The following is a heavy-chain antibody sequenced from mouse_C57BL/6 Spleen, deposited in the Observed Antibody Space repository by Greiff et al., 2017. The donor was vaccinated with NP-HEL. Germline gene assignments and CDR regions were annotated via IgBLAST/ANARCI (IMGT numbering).Heavy chain of an antibody. CDR2: IYPGDGDT. D-gene: IGHD3-2*02. Sequence: VQLKESGAELVKPGASVKISCKASGYAFSSYWMNWVKQRPGKGLEWIGQIYPGDGDTNYNGKFKGKATLTADKSSSTAYMQLSSLTSEDSAVYFCARTAQVYYFDYWGQGTTLTVSS. J-gene: IGHJ2*01. V-gene: IGHV1-80*01. CDR1: GYAFSSYW. CDR3: ARTAQVYYFDY.